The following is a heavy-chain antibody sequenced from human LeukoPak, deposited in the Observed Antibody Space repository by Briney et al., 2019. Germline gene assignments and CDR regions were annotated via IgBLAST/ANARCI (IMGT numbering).Heavy chain of an antibody. CDR2: IIPIFGTA. Sequence: SVKVSCKASGYTFTSYCISWVRQAPGQGLEWMGGIIPIFGTANYAQTFQGRVTITADESTSTAYMELSSLRSEDTAVYYCAQDIVVVPAAGEHWFDPWGQGTLVTVSS. CDR1: GYTFTSYC. CDR3: AQDIVVVPAAGEHWFDP. V-gene: IGHV1-69*13. J-gene: IGHJ5*02. D-gene: IGHD2-2*01.